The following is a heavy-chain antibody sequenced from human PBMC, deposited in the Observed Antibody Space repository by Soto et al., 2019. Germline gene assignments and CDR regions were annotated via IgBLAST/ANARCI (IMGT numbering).Heavy chain of an antibody. Sequence: GGSLRLSCVASNFTFNTAWMTWVRQAPGKGLEWVAVIWYDGSNKYYADSVKGRFTISRDNSKNTLYLQMNSLRAEDTAVYYCARGNRRYCISTSCYAGLLEWFDPWGQGTLVTVSS. CDR3: ARGNRRYCISTSCYAGLLEWFDP. V-gene: IGHV3-33*08. CDR2: IWYDGSNK. J-gene: IGHJ5*02. D-gene: IGHD2-2*01. CDR1: NFTFNTAW.